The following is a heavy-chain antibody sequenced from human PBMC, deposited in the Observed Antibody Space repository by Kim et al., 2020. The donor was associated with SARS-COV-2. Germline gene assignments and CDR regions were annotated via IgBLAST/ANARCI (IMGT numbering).Heavy chain of an antibody. CDR2: ISTRGESI. J-gene: IGHJ4*02. V-gene: IGHV3-11*01. Sequence: GVSLRLSCAASGLSFSDSYMNGVRQAPGKGLEWLSFISTRGESIFYADSVEGRFTISRDNAKNSLYLPMNYLRDEDTAVYYCARSGNGYNAFGIWGQGVLVTVSS. CDR3: ARSGNGYNAFGI. CDR1: GLSFSDSY. D-gene: IGHD5-12*01.